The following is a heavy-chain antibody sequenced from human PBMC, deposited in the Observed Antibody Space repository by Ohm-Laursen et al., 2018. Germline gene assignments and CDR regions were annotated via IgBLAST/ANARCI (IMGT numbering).Heavy chain of an antibody. CDR3: ARVSNYPRKDFQH. Sequence: SLRLSCSASGFTFSNYEMSWVSQAPGKGLEWVSYISSGGSTIYYADSVKGRFTISRDNARNSLYLQMNSLRADDTAVYYCARVSNYPRKDFQHWGQGTLVTVSS. CDR2: ISSGGSTI. V-gene: IGHV3-48*03. CDR1: GFTFSNYE. J-gene: IGHJ1*01. D-gene: IGHD4/OR15-4a*01.